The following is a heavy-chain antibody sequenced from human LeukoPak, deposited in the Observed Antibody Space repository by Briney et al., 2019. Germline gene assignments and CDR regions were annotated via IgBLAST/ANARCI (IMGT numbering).Heavy chain of an antibody. D-gene: IGHD6-19*01. V-gene: IGHV3-74*01. CDR1: GFTFSKYW. Sequence: GGSLRLSCAASGFTFSKYWMLWVRQAPGKGLESVSRINTDGTVTTYADSVEGRFTVSRDNADNTMFLQMNSVRHEDTAVYYCATKQWLAPPPDSWGQGTPVTVSS. J-gene: IGHJ4*02. CDR2: INTDGTVT. CDR3: ATKQWLAPPPDS.